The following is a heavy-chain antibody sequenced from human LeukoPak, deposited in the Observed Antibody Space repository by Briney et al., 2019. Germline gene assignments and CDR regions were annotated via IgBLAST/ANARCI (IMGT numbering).Heavy chain of an antibody. J-gene: IGHJ4*02. CDR2: INWNGGST. CDR3: ARGHGYYDSSGESD. Sequence: PGGSLRLSCAASGFTFGGYGMSWVRQAPGKGLEWVSGINWNGGSTGYADSVKGRFTISRDNAKNSLYLQMNSLRAEDTALYYCARGHGYYDSSGESDWGQGTLVTVSS. V-gene: IGHV3-20*04. D-gene: IGHD3-22*01. CDR1: GFTFGGYG.